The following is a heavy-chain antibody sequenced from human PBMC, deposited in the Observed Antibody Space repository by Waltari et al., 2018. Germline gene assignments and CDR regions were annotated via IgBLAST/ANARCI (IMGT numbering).Heavy chain of an antibody. CDR1: GFTFSSYG. J-gene: IGHJ4*02. CDR2: IRYDGSNK. D-gene: IGHD4-17*01. Sequence: QVQLVESGGGVVQPGGSLRLSCAASGFTFSSYGMHWVRQAPGKGLEWVACIRYDGSNKYYADSVKGRFTISRDNSKNTLYLQMNSLRAEDTAVYYCTLYGDPFDYWGQGTLVTVSS. CDR3: TLYGDPFDY. V-gene: IGHV3-30*02.